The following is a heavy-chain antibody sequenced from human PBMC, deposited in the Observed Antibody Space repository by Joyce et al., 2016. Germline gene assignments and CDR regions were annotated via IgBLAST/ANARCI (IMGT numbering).Heavy chain of an antibody. CDR2: IRTKINNYAT. J-gene: IGHJ4*02. CDR3: SSSSSYYYDMGY. D-gene: IGHD3-22*01. CDR1: GFTFSGSA. Sequence: EVQLVESGGASVQPGGSLKLSCAASGFTFSGSAVHWVRQASGKGVEWVGEIRTKINNYATTYSVSVKGRFTISRDDSKSTAYLQMDSLKREDTAVYFCSSSSSYYYDMGYWGPGTLVTVSS. V-gene: IGHV3-73*02.